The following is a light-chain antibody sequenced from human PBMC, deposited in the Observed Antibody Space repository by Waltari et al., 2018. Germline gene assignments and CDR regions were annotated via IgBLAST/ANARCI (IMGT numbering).Light chain of an antibody. Sequence: QSVLTQPPSASGTPGQRVTISCSGSGSNIRRNNVSWYQQLPGTAPKLLIYSNDKRPLGVPDRFSDSKSGTSASLAIIGVQSEDEADDYCATWDDSLNGRVFGGGTKLTVL. CDR3: ATWDDSLNGRV. J-gene: IGLJ2*01. CDR2: SND. CDR1: GSNIRRNN. V-gene: IGLV1-44*01.